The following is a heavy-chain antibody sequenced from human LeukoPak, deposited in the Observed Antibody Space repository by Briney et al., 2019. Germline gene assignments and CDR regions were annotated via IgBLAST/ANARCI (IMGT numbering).Heavy chain of an antibody. CDR1: GFPFTDSC. D-gene: IGHD3-10*01. CDR3: ARSHYGSGSYPARYGMDV. V-gene: IGHV3-11*01. Sequence: GGSLRLSCAASGFPFTDSCMYWIRQAPGKGLDLFSYITSSGTTIYYADSVKGRFTISRDNAKNSLYLQMNSLRAEDTAVYYCARSHYGSGSYPARYGMDVWGQGTTVTVSS. J-gene: IGHJ6*02. CDR2: ITSSGTTI.